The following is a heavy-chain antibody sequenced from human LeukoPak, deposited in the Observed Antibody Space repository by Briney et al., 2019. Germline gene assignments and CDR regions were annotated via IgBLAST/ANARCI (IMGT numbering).Heavy chain of an antibody. V-gene: IGHV4-39*01. Sequence: SETLSLPYTVSVGSISTSSYYWALICQPPGKGLEWIASMSYTGTTYYDPSLKSRVTIAVDTSKNQFSLKLSSVTAADTAVYLCAMSGYSFLVDSWGQGALVTVSS. CDR3: AMSGYSFLVDS. D-gene: IGHD5-18*01. CDR2: MSYTGTT. CDR1: VGSISTSSYY. J-gene: IGHJ4*02.